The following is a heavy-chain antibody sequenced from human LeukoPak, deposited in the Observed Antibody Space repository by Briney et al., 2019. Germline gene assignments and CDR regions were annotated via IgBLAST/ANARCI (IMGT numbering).Heavy chain of an antibody. Sequence: PSETLSLTCTVSGGSVSSGSYYWSWIRQPPGKGLEWIGYIYYSGSTNYNPSLKSRVTISVDTSKNQFSLKLSSVTAADTAVYYCARAAGIWFDPWGQGTQVTVSS. CDR2: IYYSGST. D-gene: IGHD6-13*01. J-gene: IGHJ5*02. CDR3: ARAAGIWFDP. CDR1: GGSVSSGSYY. V-gene: IGHV4-61*01.